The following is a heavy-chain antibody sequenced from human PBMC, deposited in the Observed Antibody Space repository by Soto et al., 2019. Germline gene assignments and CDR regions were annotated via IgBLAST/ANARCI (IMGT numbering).Heavy chain of an antibody. D-gene: IGHD3-3*01. CDR2: ISAYNGNT. CDR3: ARDQHDFWSGYIFDY. CDR1: GYTFTSYG. Sequence: QVQLVQSGAEVKKPGASLKVSCKASGYTFTSYGISWVRQAPGQGLEWMGWISAYNGNTNYAQKLQGRVTMPTDTSTSTAYMELRSLRSDDTAVYYCARDQHDFWSGYIFDYWGQGTLVTVSS. V-gene: IGHV1-18*01. J-gene: IGHJ4*02.